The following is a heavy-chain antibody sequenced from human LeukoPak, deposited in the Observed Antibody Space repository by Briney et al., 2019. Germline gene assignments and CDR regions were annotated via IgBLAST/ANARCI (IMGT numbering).Heavy chain of an antibody. D-gene: IGHD1-1*01. CDR3: ARDGEYNNGIDFDY. J-gene: IGHJ4*02. CDR2: ISASGGST. CDR1: GFTFSSSA. Sequence: PSGGSLRLSCAASGFTFSSSAMSWVRQVPGKGLEWVSGISASGGSTSYADSVRGRFTISRDNSKNTLYLQMNSLRAEDTAVYYCARDGEYNNGIDFDYWGQGTLVTVSS. V-gene: IGHV3-23*01.